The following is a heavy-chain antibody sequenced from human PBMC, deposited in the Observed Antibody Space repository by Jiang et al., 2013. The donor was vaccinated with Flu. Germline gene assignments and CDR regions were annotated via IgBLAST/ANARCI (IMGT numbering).Heavy chain of an antibody. J-gene: IGHJ4*02. CDR2: ISSGSNT. D-gene: IGHD3-22*01. V-gene: IGHV3-23*05. Sequence: GLGRXGGVPSRLSCEASGFTFSNFAMSWVRQAPGRGLEWVSVISSGSNTYYADALKGRFTISRDNSRSALYLQMNSLRVEDTAMYYCVKYDSSGFYYARPDYWGQGTLITVSS. CDR1: GFTFSNFA. CDR3: VKYDSSGFYYARPDY.